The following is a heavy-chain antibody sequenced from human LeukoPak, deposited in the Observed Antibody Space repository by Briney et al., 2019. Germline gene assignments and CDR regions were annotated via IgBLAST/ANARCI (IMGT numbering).Heavy chain of an antibody. Sequence: SETLSLTCTVSGGSISGYYWSWIRQPPGKGLEWIAYIYYNGISNYNPSLKSRVIISVDSSKNQFSLKLTSVTAADTAVYYCARVGYYESSGYYEYWGQGTLVTVSS. CDR2: IYYNGIS. V-gene: IGHV4-59*01. D-gene: IGHD3-22*01. J-gene: IGHJ4*02. CDR1: GGSISGYY. CDR3: ARVGYYESSGYYEY.